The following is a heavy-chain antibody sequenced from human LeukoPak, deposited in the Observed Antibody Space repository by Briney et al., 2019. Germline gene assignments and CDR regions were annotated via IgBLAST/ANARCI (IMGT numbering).Heavy chain of an antibody. CDR2: IYHSGST. CDR3: ARLYLRDHCSSTSCYGLYFDY. D-gene: IGHD2-2*01. J-gene: IGHJ4*02. Sequence: PSETLPLTCAVSGYSITSGYYWDWIRQPPGKGLEWIGSIYHSGSTYYNSSLKTRVTISVDTSKNQFSLKLSSVTAADTAVYYCARLYLRDHCSSTSCYGLYFDYWGQGTLVTVSS. CDR1: GYSITSGYY. V-gene: IGHV4-38-2*01.